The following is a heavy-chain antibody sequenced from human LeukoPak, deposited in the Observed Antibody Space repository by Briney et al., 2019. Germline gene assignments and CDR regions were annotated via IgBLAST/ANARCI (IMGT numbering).Heavy chain of an antibody. Sequence: ASVKVSCKASGYTFTSYYMHWVRQAPGQGGEWRGIIDPSRCSTIYAQHFQGSVTITRHTSTSTVNMELSSLRSEDTAVYHCARAHDYVGDSGLDYWGQGTLVTVSS. CDR2: IDPSRCST. CDR1: GYTFTSYY. CDR3: ARAHDYVGDSGLDY. D-gene: IGHD4-23*01. V-gene: IGHV1-46*01. J-gene: IGHJ4*02.